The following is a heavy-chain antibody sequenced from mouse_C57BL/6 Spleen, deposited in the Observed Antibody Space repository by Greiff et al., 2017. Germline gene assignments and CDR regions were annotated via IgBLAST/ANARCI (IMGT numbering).Heavy chain of an antibody. V-gene: IGHV6-6*01. CDR3: TRYYYYGSSYWYFDV. Sequence: EVQLVESGGGLVQPGGSMKLSCAASGFTFSDAWMDWVRQSPEKGLEWVAEIRNKANNHATYYAESVKGRFTISRDDSKSSVYLQMNSLRAEDTGIYYCTRYYYYGSSYWYFDVWGTGTTVTVSS. CDR1: GFTFSDAW. CDR2: IRNKANNHAT. J-gene: IGHJ1*03. D-gene: IGHD1-1*01.